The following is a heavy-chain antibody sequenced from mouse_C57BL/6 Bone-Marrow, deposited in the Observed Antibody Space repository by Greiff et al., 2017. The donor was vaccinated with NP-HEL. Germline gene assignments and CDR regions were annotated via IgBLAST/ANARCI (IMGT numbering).Heavy chain of an antibody. CDR3: ARGGLLPYYFDY. J-gene: IGHJ2*01. Sequence: EVKLQESGPVLVKPGASVKMSCKASGYTFTDYYMNWVKQSHGKSLEWIGVINPYNGGTSYNQKFKGKATLTVDKSSSTAYMELNSLTSEDSAVYYCARGGLLPYYFDYWGQGTTLTVSS. CDR1: GYTFTDYY. CDR2: INPYNGGT. D-gene: IGHD2-3*01. V-gene: IGHV1-19*01.